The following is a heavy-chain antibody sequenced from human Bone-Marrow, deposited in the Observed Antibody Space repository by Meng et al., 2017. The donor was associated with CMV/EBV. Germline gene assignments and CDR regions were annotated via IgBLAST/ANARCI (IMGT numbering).Heavy chain of an antibody. CDR2: INHSGST. V-gene: IGHV4-34*01. CDR1: GGSFSGYY. CDR3: ARGLFRDLGELFYGWFDP. Sequence: WGARLFKPSETLSLTCVVEGGSFSGYYWTWNRQPPGKGLEWIGNINHSGSTNYKASLKSRLNISVDTSKNQVSLKLNSVTAADTAVYYCARGLFRDLGELFYGWFDPWGQGTLVTVSS. D-gene: IGHD3-10*01. J-gene: IGHJ5*02.